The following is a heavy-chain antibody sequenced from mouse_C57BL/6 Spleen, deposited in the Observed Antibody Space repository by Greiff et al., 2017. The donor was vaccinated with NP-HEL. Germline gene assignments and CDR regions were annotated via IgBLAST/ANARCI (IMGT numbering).Heavy chain of an antibody. CDR2: IDPETGGT. CDR1: GYTFTDYE. V-gene: IGHV1-15*01. J-gene: IGHJ1*03. Sequence: QVHVKQSGAELVRPGASVTLSCKASGYTFTDYEMHWVKQTPVHGLEWIGAIDPETGGTAYNQKFKGKAILTADKSSSTAYMELRSLTSEDSAVYYCTYSHYYGSSDWYFDVWGTGTTVTVSS. D-gene: IGHD1-1*01. CDR3: TYSHYYGSSDWYFDV.